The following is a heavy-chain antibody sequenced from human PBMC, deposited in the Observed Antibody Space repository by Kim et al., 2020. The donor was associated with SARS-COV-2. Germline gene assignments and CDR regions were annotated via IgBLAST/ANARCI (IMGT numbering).Heavy chain of an antibody. J-gene: IGHJ2*01. CDR2: MSYDDGSTK. CDR3: GVPIPGLFPQPHQF. V-gene: IGHV3-30*03. D-gene: IGHD2-21*01. Sequence: GGSLRLSCAASGFTLRHFDIHWARQAPGKVLEWVAGMSYDDGSTKFYADSVKGRFTISRDDYENILYLQMDRLRIEDTAIYFCGVPIPGLFPQPHQFWGR. CDR1: GFTLRHFD.